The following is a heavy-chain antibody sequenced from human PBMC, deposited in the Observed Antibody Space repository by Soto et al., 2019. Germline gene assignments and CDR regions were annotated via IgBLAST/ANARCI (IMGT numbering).Heavy chain of an antibody. CDR3: ARDWVLDPSEPFDY. V-gene: IGHV3-48*01. CDR2: ISSSSSTI. CDR1: GFTFNSYS. J-gene: IGHJ4*02. D-gene: IGHD3-3*01. Sequence: PGGSLRLSCAASGFTFNSYSMNWVRQAPGKGLEWVSYISSSSSTIYYADSVKGRFTISRDNAKNSLYLQMNSLRAEDTAVYYCARDWVLDPSEPFDYWGQGTLVTVSS.